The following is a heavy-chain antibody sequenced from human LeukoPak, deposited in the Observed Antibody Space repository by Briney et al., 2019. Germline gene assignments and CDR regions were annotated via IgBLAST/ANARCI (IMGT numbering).Heavy chain of an antibody. V-gene: IGHV4-34*01. CDR3: ARVVQGFDDFEI. J-gene: IGHJ3*02. CDR1: GGSFSGYY. D-gene: IGHD2-2*01. CDR2: INHSGST. Sequence: SETLSLTCAVYGGSFSGYYWSWIRQPPGKGPEWIGEINHSGSTNYNPSLKNRVTISVDTSKNQFSLKLSSVTAADTAVYYCARVVQGFDDFEIWGQGTMVTVSS.